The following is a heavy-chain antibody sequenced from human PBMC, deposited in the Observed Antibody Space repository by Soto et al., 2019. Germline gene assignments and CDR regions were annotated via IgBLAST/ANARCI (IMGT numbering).Heavy chain of an antibody. CDR2: ISSSGST. D-gene: IGHD2-21*02. CDR3: ARSGVTGIVIPSHWFDP. J-gene: IGHJ5*02. V-gene: IGHV4-31*02. Sequence: SETLSLTCTVSGDSILGVGYLIWIRHFPGRGLEWIGCISSSGSTYYNPALNNRISLSLDTSQNQFSLKLLSVTAADTAIYYCARSGVTGIVIPSHWFDPWGQGTLVTVSS. CDR1: GDSILGVGY.